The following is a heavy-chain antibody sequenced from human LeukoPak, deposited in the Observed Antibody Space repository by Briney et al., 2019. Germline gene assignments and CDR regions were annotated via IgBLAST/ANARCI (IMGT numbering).Heavy chain of an antibody. CDR3: ARVRGYYDSSGPRDY. CDR1: GYTFTSYG. CDR2: ISAYNGNT. Sequence: GASVKVSFKASGYTFTSYGISWVRQAPGQGLEWMGWISAYNGNTNYAQKLQGRVTMTTDTSTSTAYMELRSLRSDDTAVYYCARVRGYYDSSGPRDYWGQGTLVTASS. D-gene: IGHD3-22*01. V-gene: IGHV1-18*01. J-gene: IGHJ4*02.